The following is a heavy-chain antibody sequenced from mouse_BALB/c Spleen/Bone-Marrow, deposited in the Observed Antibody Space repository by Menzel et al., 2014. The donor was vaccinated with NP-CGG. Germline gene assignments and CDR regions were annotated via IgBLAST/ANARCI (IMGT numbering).Heavy chain of an antibody. Sequence: VHLVESGPGLVAPSQSLSIPCTVSGFSLTGYGVNWVRQPPGKGLEWLGMIWGDGSTDYNSVLKSRLNISKDNSKSQVFLKMNSLQTDDTARYYCARSFTTVVATPFDYWGQGTTLTVSS. CDR1: GFSLTGYG. V-gene: IGHV2-6-7*01. CDR3: ARSFTTVVATPFDY. D-gene: IGHD1-1*01. J-gene: IGHJ2*01. CDR2: IWGDGST.